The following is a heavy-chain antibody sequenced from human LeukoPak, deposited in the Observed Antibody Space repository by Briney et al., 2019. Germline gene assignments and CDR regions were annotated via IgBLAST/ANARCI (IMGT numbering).Heavy chain of an antibody. CDR1: GGSISSYY. CDR3: ARLEGHYYDSSGYFDY. J-gene: IGHJ4*02. V-gene: IGHV4-59*08. CDR2: IYYSGST. Sequence: SETLSLTCTVSGGSISSYYWSWIRQPPGKGLEWIGYIYYSGSTNYNPSLKSRVTISVDTSENQFSLKLSSVTAADTAVYYCARLEGHYYDSSGYFDYWGQGTLVTVSS. D-gene: IGHD3-22*01.